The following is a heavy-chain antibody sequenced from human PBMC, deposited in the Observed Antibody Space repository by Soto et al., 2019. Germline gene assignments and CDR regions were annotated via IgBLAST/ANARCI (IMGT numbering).Heavy chain of an antibody. CDR3: ARDFRTYSHGVDV. CDR2: INPSSDGT. V-gene: IGHV1-2*02. Sequence: QAQLVQSGTEVKKPGASVKVSCKASGYPFTGPYIYWVRQAPGQGLEWMGWINPSSDGTEFAEKFQGRVTVTRDTSIRTVFLELNSLTSDDTGVYFCARDFRTYSHGVDVWGQGTAVTVSS. D-gene: IGHD4-4*01. J-gene: IGHJ6*02. CDR1: GYPFTGPY.